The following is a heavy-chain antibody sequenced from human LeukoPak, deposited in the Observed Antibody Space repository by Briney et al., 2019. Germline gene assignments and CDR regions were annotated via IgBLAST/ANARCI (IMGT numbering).Heavy chain of an antibody. V-gene: IGHV1-69*04. Sequence: ASVKVSCKASGGTFSSYAISWVRQAPGQGLEWMGRIIPILGIANYAQKFQGRVTITADKSTSTAYMELSSLRSEDTAVYYCATDGEYDYVWGSYRHRAFDIWGQGTMVTVSS. CDR2: IIPILGIA. CDR1: GGTFSSYA. CDR3: ATDGEYDYVWGSYRHRAFDI. D-gene: IGHD3-16*02. J-gene: IGHJ3*02.